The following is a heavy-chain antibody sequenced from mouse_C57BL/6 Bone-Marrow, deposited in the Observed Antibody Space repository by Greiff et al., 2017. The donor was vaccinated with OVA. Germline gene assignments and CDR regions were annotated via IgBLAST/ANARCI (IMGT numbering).Heavy chain of an antibody. D-gene: IGHD2-12*01. J-gene: IGHJ2*01. Sequence: EVQLKESGPVLVQPGASVKMSCKASGYTFTDYYMNWVKQSPGKGLEWIGVINPYNGGTSYNQKFKGKATLTVDKSSSTAYMKLNSLTSEDSAVYNFAYALYSDFDYGGQGTTLTVSS. CDR2: INPYNGGT. V-gene: IGHV1-19*01. CDR3: AYALYSDFDY. CDR1: GYTFTDYY.